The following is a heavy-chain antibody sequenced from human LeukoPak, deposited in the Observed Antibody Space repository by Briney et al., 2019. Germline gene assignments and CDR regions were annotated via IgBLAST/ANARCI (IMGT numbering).Heavy chain of an antibody. J-gene: IGHJ4*02. CDR2: ISGSGGST. Sequence: GGSLRLSCAASGFTFSSYAMSWVRQAPGKGLEWVSAISGSGGSTYYADSVKGRFTISRDNSKNTLYLQMNSLGAEDTAVYYCAKGFGYDFWSGYSIYFDYWGQGTLVTVSS. V-gene: IGHV3-23*01. D-gene: IGHD3-3*01. CDR1: GFTFSSYA. CDR3: AKGFGYDFWSGYSIYFDY.